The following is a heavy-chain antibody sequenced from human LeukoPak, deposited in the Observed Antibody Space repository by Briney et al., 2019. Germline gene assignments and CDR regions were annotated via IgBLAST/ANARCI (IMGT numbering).Heavy chain of an antibody. V-gene: IGHV3-64D*06. J-gene: IGHJ4*01. CDR1: GFPFSYFA. CDR3: VTSYSANIFSPFHY. Sequence: GGSLSHSCVASGFPFSYFAMHGVGQAAGKGLEFVSTISSNGGSTYYADSVKGRFTISRDNSKKTVFLQMSSLRAEDTAVYYCVTSYSANIFSPFHYWGQATLVTVSS. D-gene: IGHD1-26*01. CDR2: ISSNGGST.